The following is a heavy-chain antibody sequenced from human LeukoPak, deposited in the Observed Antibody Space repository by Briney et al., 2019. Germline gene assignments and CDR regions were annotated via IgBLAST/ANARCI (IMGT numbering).Heavy chain of an antibody. CDR2: VSHIGGSETT. V-gene: IGHV4-59*01. D-gene: IGHD4-23*01. CDR1: GGSISTYY. Sequence: SETLSLTCTVSGGSISTYYWTWIRQPPGKGLEGIGCVSHIGGSETTNYNSSLKSRVTISTDTSKNQFSLNLSSVTAADTAVYYCARGLRWTDYWGQGTLVTVSS. CDR3: ARGLRWTDY. J-gene: IGHJ4*02.